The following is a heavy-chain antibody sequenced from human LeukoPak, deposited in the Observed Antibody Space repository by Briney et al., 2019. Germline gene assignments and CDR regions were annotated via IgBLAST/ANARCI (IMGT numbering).Heavy chain of an antibody. CDR1: GFTFSSYG. D-gene: IGHD6-13*01. J-gene: IGHJ5*02. CDR2: IRYDGSNK. Sequence: TGGSLRLSCAASGFTFSSYGMHWVRQAPGKGLEWVAFIRYDGSNKYYADSVKGRFTVSRDNSKNTLYLQMNSLRAEDTAVYYCAKDRASKAAAGTWFDPWGQGTLVTVSS. CDR3: AKDRASKAAAGTWFDP. V-gene: IGHV3-30*02.